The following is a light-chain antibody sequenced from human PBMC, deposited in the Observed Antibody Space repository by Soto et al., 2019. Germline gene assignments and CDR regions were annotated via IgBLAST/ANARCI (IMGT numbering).Light chain of an antibody. Sequence: QSALTQPPSVSGAPGQRVTISCTGSSSNIGAGYDVHWYQQLPGTAPKLLASGNTNRPSGVPDRFSGSKSGTSASLAITGLQAEDEADYYCQSYDSSLSYWVFGGGTKLTVL. CDR1: SSNIGAGYD. J-gene: IGLJ3*02. CDR2: GNT. V-gene: IGLV1-40*01. CDR3: QSYDSSLSYWV.